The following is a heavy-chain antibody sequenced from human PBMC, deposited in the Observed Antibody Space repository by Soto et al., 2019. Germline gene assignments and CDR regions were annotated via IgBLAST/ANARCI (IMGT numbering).Heavy chain of an antibody. J-gene: IGHJ4*02. CDR1: GYTFTGYF. CDR3: ARVRTYYDSSGSLDY. Sequence: QVQLVQSGAEVTKPGASVKVSCKASGYTFTGYFMHWVRQAPGQGLEWMGWINPNSGDTNYAQKFQGRVTMTWDMSISTAYMELRRLTSDDTSIYYCARVRTYYDSSGSLDYWGQGTLVTVSS. CDR2: INPNSGDT. V-gene: IGHV1-2*02. D-gene: IGHD3-22*01.